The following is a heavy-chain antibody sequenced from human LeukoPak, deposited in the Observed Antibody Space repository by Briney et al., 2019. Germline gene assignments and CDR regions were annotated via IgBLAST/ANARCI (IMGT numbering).Heavy chain of an antibody. CDR1: GASVSGSAYY. CDR3: ARSPSGSSSRWFDP. CDR2: IYYSGST. J-gene: IGHJ5*02. D-gene: IGHD1-26*01. Sequence: SETLSLTCTVSGASVSGSAYYWGWIRQPPGKGLEWIGNIYYSGSTYYNESLESRVTISIDTSKNQFSLKLNSVTAADTAMYYCARSPSGSSSRWFDPWGQGTLVTVSS. V-gene: IGHV4-39*01.